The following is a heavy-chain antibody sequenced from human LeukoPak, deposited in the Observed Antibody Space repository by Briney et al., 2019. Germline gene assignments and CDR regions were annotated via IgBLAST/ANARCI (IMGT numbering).Heavy chain of an antibody. J-gene: IGHJ4*02. V-gene: IGHV1-69*13. Sequence: SVKVSCKASGGTFSSYAISWVRQAPGQGLEWMGGIIPIFGTANYAQKFQGRVTITADESTSTAYMELTSLSSDDTAIYYCARDTDHIVDYWGQGTLVTVSS. D-gene: IGHD2-21*01. CDR3: ARDTDHIVDY. CDR1: GGTFSSYA. CDR2: IIPIFGTA.